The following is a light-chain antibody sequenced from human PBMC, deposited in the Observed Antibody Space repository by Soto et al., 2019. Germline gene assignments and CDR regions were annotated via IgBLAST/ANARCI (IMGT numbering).Light chain of an antibody. CDR1: SSNIGSNT. CDR3: AAWDDSLNGVV. V-gene: IGLV1-44*01. Sequence: QPVLTQPPSASGTPGQRVSISCSGSSSNIGSNTVNWYQQLPGTAPKLLIYSNNQRPPGVPDRFSGSKSGTSASLAISGLQSEDEAAYYCAAWDDSLNGVVFGGGTKLTVL. J-gene: IGLJ2*01. CDR2: SNN.